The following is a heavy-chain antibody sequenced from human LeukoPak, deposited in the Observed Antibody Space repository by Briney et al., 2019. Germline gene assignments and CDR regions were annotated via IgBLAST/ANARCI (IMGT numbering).Heavy chain of an antibody. CDR1: GGSFSGYY. Sequence: SETLSLTCAVYGGSFSGYYWSWIRQPPGKGLEWIGEINHSGSTNYNPSLKSRVTISVDTSKNQFSLKLSSVTAADTAVYYCARAGLLDVTFDYWGQGTLVTVSS. CDR3: ARAGLLDVTFDY. CDR2: INHSGST. D-gene: IGHD3/OR15-3a*01. J-gene: IGHJ4*02. V-gene: IGHV4-34*01.